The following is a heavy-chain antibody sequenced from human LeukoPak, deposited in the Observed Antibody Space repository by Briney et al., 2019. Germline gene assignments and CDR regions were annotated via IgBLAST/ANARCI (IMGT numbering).Heavy chain of an antibody. CDR2: ISYSGTT. CDR1: GGSISSYY. J-gene: IGHJ5*02. CDR3: ARGGSGYDWFDP. V-gene: IGHV4-59*01. Sequence: PSETLSLTCTVSGGSISSYYWSWIRQPPGKGLEWIGFISYSGTTNYNPSLKSRATILVDTPKKQFSLKLSSVTAADTAVYYCARGGSGYDWFDPWGQGTLVTVFS. D-gene: IGHD5-12*01.